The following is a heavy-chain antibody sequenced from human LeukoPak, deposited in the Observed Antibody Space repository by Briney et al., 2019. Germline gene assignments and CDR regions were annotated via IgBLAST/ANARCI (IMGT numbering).Heavy chain of an antibody. CDR1: GYIFTNYW. CDR2: IHPSDSET. CDR3: ARQEYCSGASCYTWFDP. D-gene: IGHD2-15*01. Sequence: GESLKISCRGSGYIFTNYWIGWVRQMPGQGLEWMGIIHPSDSETLYGPSLQGQVTISADKSISTAYLQWNSLKASDTAMYYCARQEYCSGASCYTWFDPWGQGTLVTVSS. J-gene: IGHJ5*02. V-gene: IGHV5-51*01.